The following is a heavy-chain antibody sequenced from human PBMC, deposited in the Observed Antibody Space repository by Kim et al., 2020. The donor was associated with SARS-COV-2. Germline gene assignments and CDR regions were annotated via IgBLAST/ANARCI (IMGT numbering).Heavy chain of an antibody. J-gene: IGHJ6*02. D-gene: IGHD6-13*01. CDR3: ARGAGTNFYYYAMDV. Sequence: DYVKGRFAISRDNAKNALYLQKNSLRAEDTALYHCARGAGTNFYYYAMDVWGQGTTVIVSS. V-gene: IGHV3-20*01.